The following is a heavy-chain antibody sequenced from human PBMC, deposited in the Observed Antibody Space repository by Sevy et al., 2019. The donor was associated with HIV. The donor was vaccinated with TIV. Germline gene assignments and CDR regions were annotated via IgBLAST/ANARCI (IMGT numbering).Heavy chain of an antibody. CDR2: ISYDGSNK. D-gene: IGHD3-10*01. CDR3: ARGGTMVRGGWFDP. CDR1: GFTFSSYA. Sequence: GGSLRLSCAASGFTFSSYAMHWVRQAPGKGLEWVAVISYDGSNKYYADSVKGRFTISRDNSKTTRYLQMNSLRAEDTAVYYCARGGTMVRGGWFDPWGQGTLVTVSS. J-gene: IGHJ5*02. V-gene: IGHV3-30*04.